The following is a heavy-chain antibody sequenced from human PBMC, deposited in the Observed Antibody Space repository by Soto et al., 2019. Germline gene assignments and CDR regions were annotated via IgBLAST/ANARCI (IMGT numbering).Heavy chain of an antibody. CDR1: GFNLSRYC. CDR3: ARPMIGGVKYGLDV. J-gene: IGHJ6*02. V-gene: IGHV3-7*01. Sequence: RLGESGGGLVQPGGSLRLSCVAPGFNLSRYCMNWVRQAPGKGLEWVANINREGGARNDAASVRGRFTISRDSAGNSVTLEMNSLRGDDAVVYFCARPMIGGVKYGLDVWGHGTTVSFSS. D-gene: IGHD3-16*01. CDR2: INREGGAR.